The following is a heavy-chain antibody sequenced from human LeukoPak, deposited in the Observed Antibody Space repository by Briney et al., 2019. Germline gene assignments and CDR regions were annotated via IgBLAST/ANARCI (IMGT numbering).Heavy chain of an antibody. CDR1: GFTFSSYA. Sequence: GGSLRLSCAASGFTFSSYAMSWVRQAPGKGLEWVSAISGSGGSTYYADSVKGRFTISRDNSKNTLYLQMNSLGAEDTAVYYCAKKSRQWLTPSDYWGQGTLVTVSS. D-gene: IGHD6-19*01. CDR2: ISGSGGST. V-gene: IGHV3-23*01. J-gene: IGHJ4*02. CDR3: AKKSRQWLTPSDY.